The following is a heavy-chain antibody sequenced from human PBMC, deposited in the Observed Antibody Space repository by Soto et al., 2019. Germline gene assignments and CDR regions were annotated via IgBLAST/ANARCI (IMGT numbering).Heavy chain of an antibody. CDR3: AKDIYYILTGRKRYFVS. V-gene: IGHV3-43*01. Sequence: PGGSLRLSCAASGFPFDAYTMHWARQAPGKGLEWVSLISWDGGVTYYTDSVKGRFTISRDNSKNSLYLQMNSLRPEDTAFYYCAKDIYYILTGRKRYFVSWGTGTLVTV. CDR1: GFPFDAYT. D-gene: IGHD3-9*01. CDR2: ISWDGGVT. J-gene: IGHJ4*02.